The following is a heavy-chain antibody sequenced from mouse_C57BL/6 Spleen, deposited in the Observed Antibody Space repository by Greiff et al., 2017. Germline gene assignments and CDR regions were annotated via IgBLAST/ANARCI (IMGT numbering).Heavy chain of an antibody. V-gene: IGHV1-82*01. J-gene: IGHJ3*01. D-gene: IGHD1-1*01. CDR2: IYPGDGDT. Sequence: QVQLQQSGPELVKPGASVTISCKASGYAFSSSWMNWVKQRPGKGLGWIGRIYPGDGDTNYNGKFKGKATLTADKSSSTAYMQLSSLTSEDSAVYFCARDYYCSSSWFAYWGQGTLVTVSA. CDR3: ARDYYCSSSWFAY. CDR1: GYAFSSSW.